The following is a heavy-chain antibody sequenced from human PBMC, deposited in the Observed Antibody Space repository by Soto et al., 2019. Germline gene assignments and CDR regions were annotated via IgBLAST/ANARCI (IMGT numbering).Heavy chain of an antibody. Sequence: SETLSLTCAVYGGSFSGYYWSWIRQPPGKGLEWIGEINHSGSTNYNPSLKCRVTISVDTSKNQFSLKLSSVTAADTAVYYCARVGGLGYCSSTSCYAGGFYYYYYGMDVWGQGTTVTVSS. CDR3: ARVGGLGYCSSTSCYAGGFYYYYYGMDV. V-gene: IGHV4-34*01. J-gene: IGHJ6*02. CDR2: INHSGST. CDR1: GGSFSGYY. D-gene: IGHD2-2*01.